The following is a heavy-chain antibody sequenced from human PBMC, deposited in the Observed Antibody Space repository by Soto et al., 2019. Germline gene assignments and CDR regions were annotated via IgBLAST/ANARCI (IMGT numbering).Heavy chain of an antibody. CDR3: ARLTLKYYYDSSGYWTQST. D-gene: IGHD3-22*01. V-gene: IGHV4-39*01. Sequence: PSETLSLTCTVSGGSISSSSYYWGWIRQPPGKGLEWIGSIYYSGSTYYNPSLKSRVTISVDTSKNQFSLKLSSVTAADTAVYYCARLTLKYYYDSSGYWTQSTWGQGTLVTVSS. CDR2: IYYSGST. CDR1: GGSISSSSYY. J-gene: IGHJ5*02.